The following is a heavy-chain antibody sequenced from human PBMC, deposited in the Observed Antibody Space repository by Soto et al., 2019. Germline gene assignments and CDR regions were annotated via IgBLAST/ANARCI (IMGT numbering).Heavy chain of an antibody. Sequence: PGGSLRLSCAASGFTFSNAWMNWVRQAPGKGLEWVGRIKSKTDGGTTDYAAPVKGRFTISRDDSKNTLYLQMNSLKTEDTAVYYRTTSPADSWYEPAAAQYYYYGMDVWGQGTTVTVSS. CDR2: IKSKTDGGTT. CDR1: GFTFSNAW. D-gene: IGHD6-13*01. J-gene: IGHJ6*02. V-gene: IGHV3-15*07. CDR3: TTSPADSWYEPAAAQYYYYGMDV.